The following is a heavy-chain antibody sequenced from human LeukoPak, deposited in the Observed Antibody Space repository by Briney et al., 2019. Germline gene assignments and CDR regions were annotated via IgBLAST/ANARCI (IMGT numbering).Heavy chain of an antibody. V-gene: IGHV4-59*08. CDR3: ARRDGYIPTAFDI. D-gene: IGHD5-24*01. J-gene: IGHJ3*02. Sequence: PSETLSLTCTVSGGSISSYYWSWIRQPPGKGLEWLGYIYYSGSTNYNPSLKSRVTISVDTSKNQFSLKLSSVTAADTAVYYCARRDGYIPTAFDIWGQGTMVTVSS. CDR1: GGSISSYY. CDR2: IYYSGST.